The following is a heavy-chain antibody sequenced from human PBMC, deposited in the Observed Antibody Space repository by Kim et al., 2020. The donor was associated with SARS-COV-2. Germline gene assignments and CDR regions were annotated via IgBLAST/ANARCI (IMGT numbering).Heavy chain of an antibody. CDR2: TFYRTKWYN. D-gene: IGHD6-25*01. CDR3: TRGRSPAAGVFDY. V-gene: IGHV6-1*01. J-gene: IGHJ4*02. CDR1: GDSVSNTDAA. Sequence: SPTLSLTCAISGDSVSNTDAAWNWVRQSPSRGLEWLGKTFYRTKWYNEYTGSMKSRITITSDTSKNEFSLQLNSVTPDDTAVYYCTRGRSPAAGVFDYWGQGTLVTVSS.